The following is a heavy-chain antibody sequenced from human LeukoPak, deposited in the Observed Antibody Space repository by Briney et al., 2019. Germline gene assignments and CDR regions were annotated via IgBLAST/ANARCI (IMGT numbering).Heavy chain of an antibody. CDR1: GYTFNSYG. CDR3: ARAIDYGGNTCFDY. Sequence: GASVKVSCKASGYTFNSYGISWVRQAPGQGLEWMGWISVYNGNTNYAQKFQGRVTMTTDTSTSTAYMELRSLRSDDTAVYYCARAIDYGGNTCFDYWGQGTLVTVSS. J-gene: IGHJ4*02. V-gene: IGHV1-18*01. CDR2: ISVYNGNT. D-gene: IGHD4-23*01.